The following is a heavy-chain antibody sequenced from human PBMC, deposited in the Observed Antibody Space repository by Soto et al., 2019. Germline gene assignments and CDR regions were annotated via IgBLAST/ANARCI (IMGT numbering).Heavy chain of an antibody. Sequence: EEQLVESGGGLVHPGGSLRLSCSASGFTFSRYEMNWVRQGPGRGLEWISYISPSDSAAYYADSVEGRFTISRDNAKNTLILQMNSLRAEDTAVYYCARTLKNQLPPYYYAMDVWGQGTTVTVSS. D-gene: IGHD1-1*01. J-gene: IGHJ6*02. CDR2: ISPSDSAA. V-gene: IGHV3-48*03. CDR3: ARTLKNQLPPYYYAMDV. CDR1: GFTFSRYE.